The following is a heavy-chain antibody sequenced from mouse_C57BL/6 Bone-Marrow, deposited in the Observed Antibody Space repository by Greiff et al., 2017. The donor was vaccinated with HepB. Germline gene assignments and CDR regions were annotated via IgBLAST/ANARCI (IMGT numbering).Heavy chain of an antibody. CDR1: GFSLTSYG. CDR2: IWSGGST. CDR3: ARPYYGNFYWYFDV. D-gene: IGHD2-10*01. Sequence: VQLQQSGPGLVQPSQSLSITCTVSGFSLTSYGVHWVRQSPGKGLEWLGVIWSGGSTDNNAAFISRLSISKDNSKSQVFFKMNSLQADDTAIYYWARPYYGNFYWYFDVWGTGTTVTVSS. J-gene: IGHJ1*03. V-gene: IGHV2-2*01.